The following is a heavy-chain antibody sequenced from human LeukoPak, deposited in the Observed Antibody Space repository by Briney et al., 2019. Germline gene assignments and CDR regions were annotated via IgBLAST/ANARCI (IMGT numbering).Heavy chain of an antibody. CDR2: IIPIFGTA. CDR1: GGTFGSYA. Sequence: ASVKVSCKASGGTFGSYAISWVRQAPGQGLEWMGGIIPIFGTANYAQKFQGRVTITADESTSTAYMELSSLRSEDTAVYYCARAASVRERWLQSPCDYWGQGTLVTVSS. V-gene: IGHV1-69*13. D-gene: IGHD5-24*01. CDR3: ARAASVRERWLQSPCDY. J-gene: IGHJ4*02.